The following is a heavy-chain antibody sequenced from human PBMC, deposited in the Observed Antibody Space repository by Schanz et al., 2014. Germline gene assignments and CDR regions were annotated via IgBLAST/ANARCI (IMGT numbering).Heavy chain of an antibody. D-gene: IGHD2-2*01. V-gene: IGHV3-9*01. J-gene: IGHJ4*02. CDR1: GFTFDKYA. CDR3: ARESSNDIVLVPGAVFDH. Sequence: EVQLVESGGGLVQPGKSLRLSCAASGFTFDKYAMHWVRQAPGKGLEWVSVISWNSGTIGYADSVKGRFTISRDNSKNTVYLQMNSLRPGDTAVYYCARESSNDIVLVPGAVFDHWGQGILVTVSS. CDR2: ISWNSGTI.